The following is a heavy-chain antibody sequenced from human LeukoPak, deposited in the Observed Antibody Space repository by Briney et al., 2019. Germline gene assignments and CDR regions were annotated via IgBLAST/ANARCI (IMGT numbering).Heavy chain of an antibody. D-gene: IGHD2-2*02. Sequence: PSETLSLTCTVSGGSISSGGYYWSWIRQPPGKGLEWIGYIYHSGSTYYNPSLKSRVTISVDRSKNQFSLKLSSVTAADTAVYYCARDIVVVPAAIKRSWFDPWGQGTLVTVSS. CDR2: IYHSGST. CDR1: GGSISSGGYY. V-gene: IGHV4-30-2*01. CDR3: ARDIVVVPAAIKRSWFDP. J-gene: IGHJ5*02.